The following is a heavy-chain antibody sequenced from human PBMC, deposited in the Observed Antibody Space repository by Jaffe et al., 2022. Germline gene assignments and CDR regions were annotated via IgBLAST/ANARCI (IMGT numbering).Heavy chain of an antibody. CDR2: IYYSGST. D-gene: IGHD2-15*01. Sequence: QVQLQESGPGLVKPSETLSLTCTVSGGSISSYYWSWIRQPPGKGLEWIGYIYYSGSTNYNPSLKSRVTISVDTSKNQFSLKLSSVTAADTAVYYCARLGGLVALPLNWFDPWGQGTLVTVSS. CDR1: GGSISSYY. CDR3: ARLGGLVALPLNWFDP. V-gene: IGHV4-59*01. J-gene: IGHJ5*02.